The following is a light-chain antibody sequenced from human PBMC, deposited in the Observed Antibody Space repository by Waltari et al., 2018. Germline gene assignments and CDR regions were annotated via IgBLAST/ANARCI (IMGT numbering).Light chain of an antibody. V-gene: IGKV1-5*03. CDR2: LAS. CDR1: QSISNW. J-gene: IGKJ2*01. Sequence: DIQMTQSPSTLSASVGDRVTISCRASQSISNWLAWYQQRPGKAPKLLIYLASTLEIGVPSRFSGSGSGTEFTLTISSLQPEDFATYYCQQYKSYSAFGQGTKLEIK. CDR3: QQYKSYSA.